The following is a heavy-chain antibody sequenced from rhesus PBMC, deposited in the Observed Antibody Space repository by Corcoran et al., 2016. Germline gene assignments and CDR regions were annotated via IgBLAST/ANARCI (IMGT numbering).Heavy chain of an antibody. J-gene: IGHJ4*01. V-gene: IGHV2S2*01. CDR1: GFSLSTSGMR. D-gene: IGHD4-29*01. CDR2: IDWDEDK. CDR3: ARTRYYGSSYYVDY. Sequence: QVTLKESGPALLKPTQTLTLTCTFSGFSLSTSGMRVSWIRQPPGKALEWLTRIDWDEDKYSSTSLKSRLTLSKDTSKNQVVLTMTNMDPVDTATYYCARTRYYGSSYYVDYWGQGVLVTVSS.